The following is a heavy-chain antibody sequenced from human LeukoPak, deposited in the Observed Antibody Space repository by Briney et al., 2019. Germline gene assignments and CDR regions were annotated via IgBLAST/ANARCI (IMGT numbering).Heavy chain of an antibody. CDR1: GFTLSSNY. Sequence: GGSLRPSCAASGFTLSSNYMSWVRQAPGKGLEWVSVIYSGGSTYYADSVKGRFTISRDNSKNTLYLQMNSLRAEDTAVYYCARELTGTTTNGPQTHWGQGTLVTVSS. J-gene: IGHJ4*02. CDR2: IYSGGST. CDR3: ARELTGTTTNGPQTH. V-gene: IGHV3-66*02. D-gene: IGHD1-14*01.